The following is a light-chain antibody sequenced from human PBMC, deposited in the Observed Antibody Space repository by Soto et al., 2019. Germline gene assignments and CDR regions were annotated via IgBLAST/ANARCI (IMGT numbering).Light chain of an antibody. Sequence: QSALTQPASVSGSPGQSITISCTGASSDIGDYNSVSWYQQHPGKAPKLLIYDVSNRPSGVSDRFSGSKSGDTASLTISGPQAEDEAHYHCSAYSSSSTPYVFGTGTKVTVL. CDR3: SAYSSSSTPYV. J-gene: IGLJ1*01. V-gene: IGLV2-14*03. CDR2: DVS. CDR1: SSDIGDYNS.